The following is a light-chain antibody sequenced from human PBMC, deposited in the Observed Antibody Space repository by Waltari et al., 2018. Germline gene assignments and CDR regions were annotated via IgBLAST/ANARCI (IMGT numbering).Light chain of an antibody. V-gene: IGKV1-12*01. J-gene: IGKJ4*01. CDR3: QQAKNFPAVS. CDR2: VAT. CDR1: QDIGSW. Sequence: DIQMTQSPSSVSASVGDRVTINCRASQDIGSWLAWYQHKPGKAPTLLIYVATNLQSGVPSRFSGSGSGTDFTLTISGLQADDSAIYYCQQAKNFPAVSFGGGTKVKIK.